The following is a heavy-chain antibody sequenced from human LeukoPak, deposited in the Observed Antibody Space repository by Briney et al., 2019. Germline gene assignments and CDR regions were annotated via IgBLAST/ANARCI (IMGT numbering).Heavy chain of an antibody. V-gene: IGHV3-23*01. CDR3: AKAPIGLWGGYYRYFDY. D-gene: IGHD3-3*01. Sequence: PGGSLRLSCTGSEFTFGDYCMSWFRQAPGKGLEWVSAISGSGGSTYYADSVKGRFTISRDNSKNTLYLQMNSLRAEDTAVYYCAKAPIGLWGGYYRYFDYWGQGTLVTVSS. CDR2: ISGSGGST. CDR1: EFTFGDYC. J-gene: IGHJ4*02.